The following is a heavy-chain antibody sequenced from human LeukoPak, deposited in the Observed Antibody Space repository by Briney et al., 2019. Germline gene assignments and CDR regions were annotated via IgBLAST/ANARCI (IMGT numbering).Heavy chain of an antibody. CDR2: IYHSGST. CDR1: GGSFSGYY. CDR3: ARAHRGEISN. J-gene: IGHJ4*02. V-gene: IGHV4-34*01. D-gene: IGHD3-16*01. Sequence: SETLSLTCAVYGGSFSGYYWSWIRQPPGKGLEWIGEIYHSGSTNYNPSLKSRVTISVDKSKNQFSLKLSSVTAADTAVYYCARAHRGEISNWGQGTLVTVSS.